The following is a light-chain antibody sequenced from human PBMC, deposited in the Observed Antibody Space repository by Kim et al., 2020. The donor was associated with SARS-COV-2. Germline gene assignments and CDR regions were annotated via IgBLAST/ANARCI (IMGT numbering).Light chain of an antibody. CDR3: QVWDSSSVV. J-gene: IGLJ2*01. Sequence: VAPGKTARITCGGNNIGSKSVHWYQQKPGQAPVLVIYYDTDRPSGIPERFSGSNSGNTATLTISRVEAGDEADYYCQVWDSSSVVFGGGTQLTVL. V-gene: IGLV3-21*04. CDR2: YDT. CDR1: NIGSKS.